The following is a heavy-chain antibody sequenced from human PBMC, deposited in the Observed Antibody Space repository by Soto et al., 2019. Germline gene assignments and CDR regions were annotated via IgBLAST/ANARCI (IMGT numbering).Heavy chain of an antibody. CDR3: AKGPPGQNYYYYYYMDV. CDR1: GFTFDDYA. V-gene: IGHV3-9*01. J-gene: IGHJ6*03. CDR2: ISWNSGSI. Sequence: DVQLVESGGGLVQPGRSLRLSCAASGFTFDDYAMHWVRQAPGKGLEWVSGISWNSGSIGYADSVKGRFTISRDNAKNSLYLQMNSLRAEDTALYYCAKGPPGQNYYYYYYMDVWGKGTTVTVSS. D-gene: IGHD2-2*01.